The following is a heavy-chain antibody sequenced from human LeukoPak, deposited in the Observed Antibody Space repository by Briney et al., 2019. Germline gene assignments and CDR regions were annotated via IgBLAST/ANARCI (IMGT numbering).Heavy chain of an antibody. J-gene: IGHJ2*01. D-gene: IGHD2-2*01. CDR2: IIPIFGTA. CDR3: ARIPLEVVAPAANHWYFDL. Sequence: SVKVSCKASGGTFSSYAISWVRQAPGQGLEWMGGIIPIFGTANYAQKFQGRVTITADESTSTAYMELSSLRSEDTAVYYFARIPLEVVAPAANHWYFDLWGRGTLVTVSS. CDR1: GGTFSSYA. V-gene: IGHV1-69*01.